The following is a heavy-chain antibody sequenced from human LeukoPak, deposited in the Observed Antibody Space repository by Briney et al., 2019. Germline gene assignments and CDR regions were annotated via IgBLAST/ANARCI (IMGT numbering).Heavy chain of an antibody. CDR1: GFTFSSYW. CDR3: GGARDYVYAFDI. D-gene: IGHD4-17*01. CDR2: IKQDGSEK. J-gene: IGHJ3*02. Sequence: PGGSLRLSCAASGFTFSSYWMSWVRQAPGQGLEWVANIKQDGSEKYYVDSVKGRVTISRDNATNSLYLQMNSLRAENTAVYYCGGARDYVYAFDIWGQGTMVTVA. V-gene: IGHV3-7*05.